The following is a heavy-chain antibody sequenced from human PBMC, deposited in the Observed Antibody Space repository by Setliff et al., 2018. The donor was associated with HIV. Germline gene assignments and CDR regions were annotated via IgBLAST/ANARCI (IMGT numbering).Heavy chain of an antibody. Sequence: PSETLSLTCAVYGGSFSGYHWNWIRQPPGKGLEWIGEINHSGRTNYNPSLKSRVTISVDTSKNQFSLKLRSVTAADTAVYYCAREKGYSDTRGHYYGGVFENCGQGTLVTVSS. CDR2: INHSGRT. J-gene: IGHJ4*02. CDR1: GGSFSGYH. CDR3: AREKGYSDTRGHYYGGVFEN. D-gene: IGHD3-22*01. V-gene: IGHV4-34*01.